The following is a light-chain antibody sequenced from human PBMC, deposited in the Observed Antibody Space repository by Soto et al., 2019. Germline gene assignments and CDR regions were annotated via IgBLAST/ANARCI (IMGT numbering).Light chain of an antibody. CDR2: GDN. CDR1: SSNIGAEYD. V-gene: IGLV1-40*01. J-gene: IGLJ3*02. CDR3: AAWDDSLNGWV. Sequence: QSVLTQPPSVSGAPGQRVAISCTGSSSNIGAEYDVHWYQQLPGTAPKRLIYGDNNRPSGVPDRFSGSKSGTSASLAITGLQPEDEADYYCAAWDDSLNGWVFGGGTKLTVL.